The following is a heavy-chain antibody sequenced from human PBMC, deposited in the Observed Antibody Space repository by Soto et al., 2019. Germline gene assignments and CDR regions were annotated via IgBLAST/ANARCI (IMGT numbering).Heavy chain of an antibody. D-gene: IGHD5-18*01. CDR1: GGSISSGSYY. Sequence: QLQLQESGPGLVKPSETLSLTCTVSGGSISSGSYYWGWIRQPPGKGLEWIGTIYYSGSTYYNPSLTSRVTISVDTSKNQFSLKLSSVTAADTAVYYCARLRGYSYGQVDYWGQGTLVTVSS. CDR2: IYYSGST. V-gene: IGHV4-39*01. CDR3: ARLRGYSYGQVDY. J-gene: IGHJ4*02.